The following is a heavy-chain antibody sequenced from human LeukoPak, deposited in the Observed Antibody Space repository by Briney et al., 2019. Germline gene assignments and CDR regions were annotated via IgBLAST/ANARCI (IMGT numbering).Heavy chain of an antibody. V-gene: IGHV3-30*04. CDR3: ARGSGYFDH. CDR1: GFTFKNSA. CDR2: ISSDGSRQ. D-gene: IGHD3-3*01. J-gene: IGHJ4*02. Sequence: GGSLRLSCAASGFTFKNSAMHWVRQAPGKGLAWVTLISSDGSRQNYADSVTGRFTISRDNSRNTLFLQMNSLRPEDTAVYYCARGSGYFDHWGQGTLVTVSS.